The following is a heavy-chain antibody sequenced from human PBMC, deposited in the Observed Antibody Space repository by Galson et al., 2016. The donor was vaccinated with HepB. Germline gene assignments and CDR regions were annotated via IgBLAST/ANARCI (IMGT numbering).Heavy chain of an antibody. CDR2: IDPDSGNT. V-gene: IGHV1-3*01. Sequence: SVKVSFKASGYTFVRYPLHWVRQAPRQRPEWMGWIDPDSGNTKYSWSFQGRVTITRDTSASTAYMELSSLTSEDTAVYYCTSWRGASWRGASNGWSGPFDDWGQGTLVTVSS. D-gene: IGHD6-13*01. J-gene: IGHJ5*02. CDR1: GYTFVRYP. CDR3: TSWRGASWRGASNGWSGPFDD.